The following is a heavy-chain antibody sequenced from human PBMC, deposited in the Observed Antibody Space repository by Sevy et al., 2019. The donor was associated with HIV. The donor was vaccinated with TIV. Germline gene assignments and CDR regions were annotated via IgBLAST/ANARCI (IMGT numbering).Heavy chain of an antibody. Sequence: GGSLRLSCAASGFTFGSYAMHWVRQAPGKGLEWLAFISYDGSRKYYADSVKGRFTISRDNSKNTVFMQVNSLRAEDTALYYCARERDRQALNVWGQGTMVTVSS. J-gene: IGHJ3*01. V-gene: IGHV3-30-3*01. CDR1: GFTFGSYA. CDR3: ARERDRQALNV. CDR2: ISYDGSRK.